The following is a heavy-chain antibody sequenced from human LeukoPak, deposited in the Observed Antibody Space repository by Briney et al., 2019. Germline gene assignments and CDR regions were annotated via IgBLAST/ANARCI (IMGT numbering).Heavy chain of an antibody. J-gene: IGHJ6*03. D-gene: IGHD2-2*02. CDR1: GFTFSSYG. Sequence: GGSLRLSCAASGFTFSSYGMSWGRHAPGKGLEWVSPISGSGGSTYYADSVKGRFTVSRDNSKNTLYLQMNSLRAEDTAVYYCAKRPLYSYYYYYMDVWGKGTTVTISS. V-gene: IGHV3-23*01. CDR3: AKRPLYSYYYYYMDV. CDR2: ISGSGGST.